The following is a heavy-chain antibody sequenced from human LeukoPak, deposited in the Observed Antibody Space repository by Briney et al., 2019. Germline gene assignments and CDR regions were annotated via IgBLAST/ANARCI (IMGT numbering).Heavy chain of an antibody. CDR2: ISSSSSYI. D-gene: IGHD6-13*01. J-gene: IGHJ4*02. V-gene: IGHV3-21*04. Sequence: GGSLRLSCAASGFTFSSYSMNWVRQAPGKGLEWVSSISSSSSYIYYADSVKGRFTISRDNAKNSLYLQMNSLRAEDTAVYYCASAGYSSSWYKFDYWGQGTLVTVSS. CDR3: ASAGYSSSWYKFDY. CDR1: GFTFSSYS.